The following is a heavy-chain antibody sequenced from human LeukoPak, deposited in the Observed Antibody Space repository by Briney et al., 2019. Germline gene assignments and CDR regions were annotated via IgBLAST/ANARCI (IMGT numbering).Heavy chain of an antibody. V-gene: IGHV1-2*02. Sequence: ASVKVSCKASGYTFTGYYIHWVRQAPGQELEWMGWINPNSGGTNYAQKFQGRVTMTRDTSISTAYMELSGLRSDDTAVYYCAREPYDSGSFRTDYYYMDVWGKGTTVTISS. CDR3: AREPYDSGSFRTDYYYMDV. J-gene: IGHJ6*03. CDR2: INPNSGGT. D-gene: IGHD3-10*01. CDR1: GYTFTGYY.